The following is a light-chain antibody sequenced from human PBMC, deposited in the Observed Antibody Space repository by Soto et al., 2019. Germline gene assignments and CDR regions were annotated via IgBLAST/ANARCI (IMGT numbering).Light chain of an antibody. Sequence: EVVMTQSPATLSVSPGERATLSCRANQTISSNLAWYQQKPGQAPRLLIYDASSRATGIPARFSGSGSGKDFTLTISSLEPEDFAVYYCQQRANWPPITFGQGTRLEIK. V-gene: IGKV3-11*01. J-gene: IGKJ5*01. CDR1: QTISSN. CDR2: DAS. CDR3: QQRANWPPIT.